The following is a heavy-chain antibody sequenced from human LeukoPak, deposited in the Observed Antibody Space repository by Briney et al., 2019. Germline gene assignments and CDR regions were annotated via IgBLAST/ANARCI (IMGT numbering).Heavy chain of an antibody. V-gene: IGHV3-33*05. CDR2: ISRDGSKT. CDR3: ARDRAVSWFDS. CDR1: GLSFSCHG. D-gene: IGHD3-10*01. Sequence: GGSLRLSCVAAGLSFSCHGFQWVRQAPGEGLGWVTFISRDGSKTSYAESVKGRFTFSRDDSTNTLYLEMNSLRAEDTAVYYCARDRAVSWFDSWGLGTLVTVSS. J-gene: IGHJ5*01.